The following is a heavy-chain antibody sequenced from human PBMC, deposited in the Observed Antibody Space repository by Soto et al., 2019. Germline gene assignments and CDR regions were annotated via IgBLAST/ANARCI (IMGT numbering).Heavy chain of an antibody. CDR1: GYTFTRYA. CDR2: INAANGYT. J-gene: IGHJ5*02. Sequence: ASVKVSCKASGYTFTRYAVHWVRQAPGQRLEWMGWINAANGYTKYSQKLQGRVTITRDTSASTAYMELTGLRSEDTAVYYCAKDNCISTSCYRLYNWFDPWGQGTLVTVSS. D-gene: IGHD2-2*01. CDR3: AKDNCISTSCYRLYNWFDP. V-gene: IGHV1-3*01.